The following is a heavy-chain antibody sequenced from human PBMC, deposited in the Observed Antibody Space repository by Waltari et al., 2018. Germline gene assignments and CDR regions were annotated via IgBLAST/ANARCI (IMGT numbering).Heavy chain of an antibody. Sequence: QVQLQESGPGLVKSSETLSLNCPVPGGSISGYYWSWIRQPPGKGLGWMGYIHSSGFTIYNPSLKSRVIISVDTSQNQCSRKVSSVTDADTAVYYCARVNYKRAYNNWFDPWGQGTLVTVSS. V-gene: IGHV4-59*01. D-gene: IGHD3-10*01. J-gene: IGHJ5*02. CDR1: GGSISGYY. CDR2: IHSSGFT. CDR3: ARVNYKRAYNNWFDP.